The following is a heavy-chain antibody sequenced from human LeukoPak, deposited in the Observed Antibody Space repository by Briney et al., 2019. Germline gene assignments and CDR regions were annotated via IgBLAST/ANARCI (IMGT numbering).Heavy chain of an antibody. J-gene: IGHJ4*02. D-gene: IGHD3-10*01. CDR2: IKSKTDGGTT. CDR1: GFTFSNAW. CDR3: TTEIGSSGSYFVGGTPDY. V-gene: IGHV3-15*01. Sequence: GGSLRLSCAASGFTFSNAWMSWVRQAPGKGLEWVGRIKSKTDGGTTDYAAPVKGRFTISRDDSKNTLYLQMNSLKTEDAAVYYCTTEIGSSGSYFVGGTPDYWGQGTLVTVSS.